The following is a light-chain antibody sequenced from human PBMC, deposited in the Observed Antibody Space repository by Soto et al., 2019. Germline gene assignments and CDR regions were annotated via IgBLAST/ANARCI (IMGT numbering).Light chain of an antibody. Sequence: QSVLTQSPSASGTPGQRVTISCSGASSNIGSNYVFWYQQLPETAPKLLIYRNNQRPSRVPDRFSGSKSGTSASLAISGLRSEDEADYYCAAWDDSRSGQVVFGGGTKLTVL. CDR1: SSNIGSNY. CDR2: RNN. V-gene: IGLV1-47*01. CDR3: AAWDDSRSGQVV. J-gene: IGLJ3*02.